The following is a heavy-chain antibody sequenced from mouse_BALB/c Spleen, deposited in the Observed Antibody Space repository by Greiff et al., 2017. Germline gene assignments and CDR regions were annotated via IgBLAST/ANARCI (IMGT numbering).Heavy chain of an antibody. CDR1: GYAFTNYL. CDR2: INPGSGGT. Sequence: VQLQESGAELVRPGTSVKVSCKASGYAFTNYLIEWVKQRPGQGLEWIGVINPGSGGTNYNEKFKGKATLTADKSSSTAYMQLSSLTSDDSAVYFCARELWSDYWGQGTTLTVSS. CDR3: ARELWSDY. V-gene: IGHV1-54*01. J-gene: IGHJ2*01. D-gene: IGHD1-1*02.